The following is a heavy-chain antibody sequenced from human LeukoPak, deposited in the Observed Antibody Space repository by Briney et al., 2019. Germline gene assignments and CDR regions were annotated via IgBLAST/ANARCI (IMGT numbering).Heavy chain of an antibody. Sequence: GYYWXWIRQPPGKGLEWIGEINHSGSTNYNPSLKSRVTISVDTSKNQFSLKLSSVTAADTAVYYCARVGRNYGYSYGYVGYYFDYWGQGTLVTVSS. J-gene: IGHJ4*02. CDR1: GYY. D-gene: IGHD5-18*01. V-gene: IGHV4-34*01. CDR2: INHSGST. CDR3: ARVGRNYGYSYGYVGYYFDY.